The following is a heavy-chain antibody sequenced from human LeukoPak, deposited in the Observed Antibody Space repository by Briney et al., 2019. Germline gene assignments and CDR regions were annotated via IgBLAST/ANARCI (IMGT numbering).Heavy chain of an antibody. CDR3: ARAGFYYYDSSGYYPN. CDR1: GYTFTGYY. V-gene: IGHV1-2*04. D-gene: IGHD3-22*01. J-gene: IGHJ4*02. Sequence: ASVKVSCKASGYTFTGYYMHWVRQAPGQGLEWMGWVNPNSGGTNYAQKFQGWVTMTRDTSISTAYMELSRLRSDDTAVYYCARAGFYYYDSSGYYPNWGQGTLVTVSS. CDR2: VNPNSGGT.